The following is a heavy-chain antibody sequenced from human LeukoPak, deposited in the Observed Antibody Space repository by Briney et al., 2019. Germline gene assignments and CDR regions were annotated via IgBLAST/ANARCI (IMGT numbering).Heavy chain of an antibody. CDR3: AREAIIPGVDY. Sequence: GGSLRLSCAASGFTFSSYSMNWVRQAPGKGLEWVSYISSSSSTIYYADSVKGRFTISRDNAKNSLYLQMNSLRAEDTAVYYCAREAIIPGVDYWGQGTLVTVSS. CDR2: ISSSSSTI. CDR1: GFTFSSYS. V-gene: IGHV3-48*04. D-gene: IGHD5-24*01. J-gene: IGHJ4*02.